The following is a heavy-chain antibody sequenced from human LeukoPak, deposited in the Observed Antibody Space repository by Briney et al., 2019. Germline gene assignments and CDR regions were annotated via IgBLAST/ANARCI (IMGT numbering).Heavy chain of an antibody. CDR3: AREVSYDSSGYYYPYYYYMDV. D-gene: IGHD3-22*01. Sequence: PGGSLRLSCAASGFTFSTFAMIWVRQPPGKGLEWVSSIFPSGGEIHYADSVRGRFTISRDNSKSTLSLQMNSLRAEDTAVYYCAREVSYDSSGYYYPYYYYMDVWGKGTTVTISS. J-gene: IGHJ6*03. CDR1: GFTFSTFA. V-gene: IGHV3-23*01. CDR2: IFPSGGEI.